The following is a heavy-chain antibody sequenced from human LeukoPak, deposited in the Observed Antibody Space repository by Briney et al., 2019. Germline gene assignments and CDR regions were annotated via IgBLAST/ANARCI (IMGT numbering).Heavy chain of an antibody. D-gene: IGHD3-22*01. CDR1: GFTFSSYA. J-gene: IGHJ6*02. CDR2: ISYDGSNK. CDR3: ARVLIVVGRRYGMDV. Sequence: GGSLRLSCAASGFTFSSYAMHWVRQAPGNGLEWVAVISYDGSNKYYADSVKGRFTISRDNSKNTLYLQMNSLRAEDTAVYYCARVLIVVGRRYGMDVWGQGTTVTVSS. V-gene: IGHV3-30-3*01.